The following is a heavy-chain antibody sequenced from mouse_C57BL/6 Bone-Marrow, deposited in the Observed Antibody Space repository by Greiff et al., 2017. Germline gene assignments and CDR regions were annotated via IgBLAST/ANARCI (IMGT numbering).Heavy chain of an antibody. CDR1: GYTFTDYE. CDR2: IDPETGGT. J-gene: IGHJ2*01. V-gene: IGHV1-15*01. CDR3: TRREWLLFNY. Sequence: QVQLQLSGAELVRPGASVTLSCKASGYTFTDYEMHWVKQTPVHGLEWIGAIDPETGGTAYNQKFKGKAILTADKSSSTAYMELRSLTSEDSAFYYCTRREWLLFNYWGQGTTLTVSS. D-gene: IGHD2-3*01.